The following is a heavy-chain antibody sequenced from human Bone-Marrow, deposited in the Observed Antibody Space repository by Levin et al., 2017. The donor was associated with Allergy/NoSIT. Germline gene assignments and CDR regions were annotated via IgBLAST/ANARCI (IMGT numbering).Heavy chain of an antibody. V-gene: IGHV3-30*18. CDR1: GFSFRSYG. CDR3: AKSPTLTGYYEWFDP. Sequence: GESLKISCAASGFSFRSYGMHWVRQAPGKGLEWVGLISYDGDFTFYGDSVKGRFTISRDNSNNTLLLQMDSLSAEDTAIYYCAKSPTLTGYYEWFDPWGQGTLVTVSS. CDR2: ISYDGDFT. D-gene: IGHD3-9*01. J-gene: IGHJ5*02.